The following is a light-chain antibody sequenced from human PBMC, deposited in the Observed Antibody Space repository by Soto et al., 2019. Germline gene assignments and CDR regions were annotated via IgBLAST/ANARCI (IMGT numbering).Light chain of an antibody. CDR3: QQYNTWPRT. J-gene: IGKJ1*01. CDR2: DAS. CDR1: QSVRST. V-gene: IGKV3-15*01. Sequence: DIVLTQSPATLSLSPGXRATLSCRASQSVRSTLAWYQQKPGQAPRLLIYDASTRATGIPARFSGSGSGTEFTLTISSLQSEDFAVYFCQQYNTWPRTFGQGTKVDIK.